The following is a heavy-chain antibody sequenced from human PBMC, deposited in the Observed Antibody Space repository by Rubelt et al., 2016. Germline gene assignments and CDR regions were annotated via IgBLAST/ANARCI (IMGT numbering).Heavy chain of an antibody. CDR2: ISAYNGNT. D-gene: IGHD2-15*01. CDR1: GYTFTSYG. Sequence: VQLVQSGAEVKKPGASVKVSCKASGYTFTSYGISWVRQAPGQGLEWMGWISAYNGNTNYAQKLQGRVTMTTDTSTSTAYMELRSLRSEDTAVYYCARDHPYCSGGSCYHQTPYYYGMDVWGQGTTVTVSS. J-gene: IGHJ6*02. CDR3: ARDHPYCSGGSCYHQTPYYYGMDV. V-gene: IGHV1-18*01.